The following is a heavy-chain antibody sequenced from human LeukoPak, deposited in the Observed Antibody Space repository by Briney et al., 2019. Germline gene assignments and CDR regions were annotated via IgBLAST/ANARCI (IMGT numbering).Heavy chain of an antibody. CDR1: GGTFSSYA. D-gene: IGHD4-17*01. Sequence: GASVKVSCKASGGTFSSYAISWVRQAPGQGLEWMGGIIPIFGTANYAQKFQGRVTITADKSTSTAYMELSSLRSEDTAVYYCASWQMTTVTTLAFDIWGHGTMVTVSS. CDR3: ASWQMTTVTTLAFDI. V-gene: IGHV1-69*06. J-gene: IGHJ3*02. CDR2: IIPIFGTA.